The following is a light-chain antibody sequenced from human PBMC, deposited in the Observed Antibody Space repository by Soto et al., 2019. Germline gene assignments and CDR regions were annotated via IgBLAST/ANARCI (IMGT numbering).Light chain of an antibody. CDR2: SDN. CDR1: SSNIGSYY. Sequence: QSVLTQTPSASGTPGQRVTISCSGSSSNIGSYYVNWYQQLPGTAPKLLIFSDNQRPSGVPDRFSGSKSGASASLAISGLQSEDEADYYCSAWDDSLNGHVVFGGGTKLTVL. CDR3: SAWDDSLNGHVV. V-gene: IGLV1-44*01. J-gene: IGLJ2*01.